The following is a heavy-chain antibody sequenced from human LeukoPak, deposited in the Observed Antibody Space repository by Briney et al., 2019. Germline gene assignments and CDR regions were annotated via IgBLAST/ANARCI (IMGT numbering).Heavy chain of an antibody. Sequence: ASVKVSCKASGYTFNSYGFNWVRQAPGQGLEWVGWISAYDGYTSYSQKLQDRVTMTTDASTTTAYLEVRSLRSDDTAVYYCARGHATYGSGGRYWGQGTPVTVSS. CDR3: ARGHATYGSGGRY. J-gene: IGHJ4*02. CDR2: ISAYDGYT. CDR1: GYTFNSYG. D-gene: IGHD3-10*01. V-gene: IGHV1-18*04.